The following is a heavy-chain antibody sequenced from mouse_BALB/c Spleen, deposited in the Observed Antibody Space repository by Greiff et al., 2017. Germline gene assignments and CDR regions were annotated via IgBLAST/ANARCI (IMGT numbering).Heavy chain of an antibody. CDR2: ISSGGST. J-gene: IGHJ2*01. V-gene: IGHV5-6-5*01. Sequence: EVKVEESGGGLVKPGGSLKLSCAASGFTFSSYAMSWVRQTPEKRLEWVASISSGGSTYYPDSVKGRFTISRDNARNILYLQMSSLRSEDTAMYYCARVPDYYGSSSYYFDYWGQGTTLTVSS. CDR3: ARVPDYYGSSSYYFDY. CDR1: GFTFSSYA. D-gene: IGHD1-1*01.